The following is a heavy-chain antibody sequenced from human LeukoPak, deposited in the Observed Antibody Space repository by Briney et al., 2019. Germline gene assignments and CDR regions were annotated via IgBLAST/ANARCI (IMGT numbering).Heavy chain of an antibody. J-gene: IGHJ3*02. Sequence: GESLKISCETSGYRFTSFWIGWVRPMPGKGLGWMGVIYPGDSDTRYSPSFQGQVTISADKSLSTAYLQWSGLKASDTAMYYCARHLTMITVPRDAFDIWGQGTMVTVSS. CDR3: ARHLTMITVPRDAFDI. CDR2: IYPGDSDT. V-gene: IGHV5-51*01. CDR1: GYRFTSFW. D-gene: IGHD3-16*01.